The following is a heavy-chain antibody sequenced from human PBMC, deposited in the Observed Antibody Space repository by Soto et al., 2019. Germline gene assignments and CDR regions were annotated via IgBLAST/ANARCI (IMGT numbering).Heavy chain of an antibody. V-gene: IGHV4-31*03. D-gene: IGHD2-15*01. J-gene: IGHJ3*01. CDR2: IYSSENT. CDR3: ARRHVLVVGATRGDALDV. CDR1: GGSISSGGYY. Sequence: SETLSLTCTVSGGSISSGGYYWSWTRQHPGQGLEWIGYIYSSENTNYNPSLKSRVIISLDTSRSQFSLRLSSVTASDTAIYYCARRHVLVVGATRGDALDVWGQGTAVTVSS.